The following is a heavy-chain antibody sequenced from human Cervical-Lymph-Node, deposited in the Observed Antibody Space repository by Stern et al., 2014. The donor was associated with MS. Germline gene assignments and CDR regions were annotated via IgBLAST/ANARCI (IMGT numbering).Heavy chain of an antibody. J-gene: IGHJ2*01. Sequence: DQLVESGPGLVKPSETLSLTCTVSGYSISSGYYWGWIRQPPGKGLEWIGSIYHSGSTYYNPSLKSRVTISVDTSKNQFSLKLRSVTAADTAVYYCARDYGAYWYFDLWGRGTLVTVSS. CDR3: ARDYGAYWYFDL. D-gene: IGHD4-17*01. V-gene: IGHV4-38-2*02. CDR1: GYSISSGYY. CDR2: IYHSGST.